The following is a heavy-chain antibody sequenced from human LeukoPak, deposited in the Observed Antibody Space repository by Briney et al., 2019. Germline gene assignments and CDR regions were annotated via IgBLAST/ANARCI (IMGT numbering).Heavy chain of an antibody. CDR2: INPNSGGT. D-gene: IGHD1-26*01. CDR1: GYTFTGYY. Sequence: ASVRVSCKASGYTFTGYYLHWVRQAPGQGLEWMGWINPNSGGTNYAQKFQGRVTMTRDTSISTAYMELSRLRSDDTAVYYCARWDVGATGGSFDYWGQGTLVTVSS. V-gene: IGHV1-2*02. J-gene: IGHJ4*02. CDR3: ARWDVGATGGSFDY.